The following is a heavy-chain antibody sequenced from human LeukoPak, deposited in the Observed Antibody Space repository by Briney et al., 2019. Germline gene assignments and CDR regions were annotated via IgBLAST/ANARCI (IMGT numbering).Heavy chain of an antibody. CDR1: GGSFSGYY. J-gene: IGHJ5*02. CDR2: INHSGST. Sequence: SETLSLTCAVYGGSFSGYYWSWIRQPPGKGLEWIGEINHSGSTNYNPSLKSRVTISVDTSKNQFSLKLSSVTAADTAVYYCARRRYCSGGGCYSRKNWFDPWGQGTLVTVSS. CDR3: ARRRYCSGGGCYSRKNWFDP. V-gene: IGHV4-34*01. D-gene: IGHD2-15*01.